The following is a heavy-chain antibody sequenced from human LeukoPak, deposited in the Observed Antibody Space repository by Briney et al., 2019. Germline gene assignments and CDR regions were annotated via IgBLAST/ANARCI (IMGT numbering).Heavy chain of an antibody. CDR3: ARGPYCSSTSCYTTGAFDY. Sequence: SETLSLTCAVSGGSISSSNWWSWVRQPPGKGLEWIGEIYHSGSTNYNPSLKSRVTISVDKSKNQFSLKLSSVTAADTAVYCCARGPYCSSTSCYTTGAFDYWGQGTLVTVSS. D-gene: IGHD2-2*02. V-gene: IGHV4-4*01. CDR1: GGSISSSNW. CDR2: IYHSGST. J-gene: IGHJ4*02.